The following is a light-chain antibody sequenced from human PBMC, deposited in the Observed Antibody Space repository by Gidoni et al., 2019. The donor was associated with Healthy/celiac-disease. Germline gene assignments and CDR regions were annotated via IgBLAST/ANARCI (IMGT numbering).Light chain of an antibody. J-gene: IGKJ2*01. CDR1: QSVLYSSNNKNY. V-gene: IGKV4-1*01. Sequence: DIVMTQSPDSLAVSLGERATINCKSSQSVLYSSNNKNYLAWYQQKPGQPPKLLIYWASTRESGVPDRFSGSGSGTDFTLTISSLQAEDVAVYYCQQYYSTPRYTFXQXTKLXIK. CDR3: QQYYSTPRYT. CDR2: WAS.